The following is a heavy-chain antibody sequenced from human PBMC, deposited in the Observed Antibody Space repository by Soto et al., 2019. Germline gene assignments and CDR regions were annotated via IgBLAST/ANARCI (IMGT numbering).Heavy chain of an antibody. D-gene: IGHD3-9*01. V-gene: IGHV3-23*01. CDR1: GFTFNTYT. CDR3: GKGRHSVVIWTVDF. Sequence: GGSLRLSCAASGFTFNTYTMNWVRQAPGKGLEWVSGIYGDGSGTHYADSVKGRFTISRDKSKNMLYLQMNSLRSEDTAVYYCGKGRHSVVIWTVDFWGQGTLVTVSS. J-gene: IGHJ4*02. CDR2: IYGDGSGT.